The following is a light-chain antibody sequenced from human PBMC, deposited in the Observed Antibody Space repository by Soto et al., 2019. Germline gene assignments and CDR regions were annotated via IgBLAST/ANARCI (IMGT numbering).Light chain of an antibody. CDR3: QQYNTWPYT. J-gene: IGKJ2*01. CDR2: GAS. Sequence: ERVMTQSPATLAVSPGERVALSCRASQSVSSNFAWYQQKPGQAPRLLIYGASSRATGTPARFSGSGSGTEFTLTISSLQSEDFAVYYCQQYNTWPYTFGLGTKLEMK. CDR1: QSVSSN. V-gene: IGKV3-15*01.